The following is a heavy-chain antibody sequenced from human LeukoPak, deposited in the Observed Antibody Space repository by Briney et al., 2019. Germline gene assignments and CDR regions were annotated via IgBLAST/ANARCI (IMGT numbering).Heavy chain of an antibody. D-gene: IGHD6-6*01. CDR2: IYTSGST. Sequence: KTSETLSLTRTVSGGSISSGSYYWSWIRQPAGKGLEWIGRIYTSGSTNYNPSLKSRVTISVDASKNQFSLKLSSVTAADTAVYYCARAGLYSSSSDYWGQGTLVTVSS. CDR3: ARAGLYSSSSDY. V-gene: IGHV4-61*02. CDR1: GGSISSGSYY. J-gene: IGHJ4*02.